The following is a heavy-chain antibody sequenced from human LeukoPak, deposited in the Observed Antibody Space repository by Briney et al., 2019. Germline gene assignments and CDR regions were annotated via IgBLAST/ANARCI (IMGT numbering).Heavy chain of an antibody. CDR3: ARDSRRGYGMDV. J-gene: IGHJ6*02. V-gene: IGHV3-48*03. Sequence: GGSLRLSCAASGFTFSSYEMNWVRQAPGKGLEWVSYISSSGSTIYYADSVKGRFIISRDNAKNSLYLQMNSLRAEDTAVYYCARDSRRGYGMDVWGQGTTVTVSS. CDR2: ISSSGSTI. D-gene: IGHD3-10*01. CDR1: GFTFSSYE.